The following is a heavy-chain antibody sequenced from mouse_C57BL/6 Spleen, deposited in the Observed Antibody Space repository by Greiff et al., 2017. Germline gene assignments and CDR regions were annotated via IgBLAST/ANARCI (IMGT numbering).Heavy chain of an antibody. CDR2: IYPGSGST. CDR3: ARGGITIYY. CDR1: GYTFTSYW. V-gene: IGHV1-55*01. D-gene: IGHD2-4*01. J-gene: IGHJ2*01. Sequence: QVHVKQPGAELVKPGASVKMSCKASGYTFTSYWITWVKQRPGQGLEWIGDIYPGSGSTNYNEKFKSQATLTVDQSSSTAYMQLSSLTSEDSAVYYCARGGITIYYWGQGTTLTVSS.